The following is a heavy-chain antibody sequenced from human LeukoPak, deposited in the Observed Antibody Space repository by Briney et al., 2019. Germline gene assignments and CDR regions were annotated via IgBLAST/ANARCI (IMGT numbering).Heavy chain of an antibody. Sequence: SETLSLTCTLSGGSISRGGYYCRWIRQHPRRGLDWIGYIYYSRSTYYNPSLKRRATISVDTSKNQFSLKLSSVTAADTAVYYRARDEILTVSNYYYYYMDVWGKGPTVTVSS. CDR1: GGSISRGGYY. J-gene: IGHJ6*03. V-gene: IGHV4-31*03. D-gene: IGHD3-9*01. CDR2: IYYSRST. CDR3: ARDEILTVSNYYYYYMDV.